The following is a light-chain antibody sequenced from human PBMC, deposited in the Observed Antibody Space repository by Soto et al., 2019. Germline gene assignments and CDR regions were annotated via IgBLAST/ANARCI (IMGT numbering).Light chain of an antibody. Sequence: QSVLGQPASVSGSPGQSITISSTGTSSDVGRYNYVARYQQHPAKAPKVLIFEVSNRPSGVSSRFSGSKSGNTASLNNSGLQAEDEADYYCSSYATSSTLVFGTGTKVTVL. CDR2: EVS. V-gene: IGLV2-14*01. CDR3: SSYATSSTLV. J-gene: IGLJ1*01. CDR1: SSDVGRYNY.